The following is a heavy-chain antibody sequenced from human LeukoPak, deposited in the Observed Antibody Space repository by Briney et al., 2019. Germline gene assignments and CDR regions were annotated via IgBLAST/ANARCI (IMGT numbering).Heavy chain of an antibody. Sequence: GASVKVSCKASGGTFSNYAISWVRQAPGQGLEWMGGIIPIFDTPNFAQKFQGRVTITADKSTSTAYMELSRLRSEDTAVYYCARAPSGYVYPFNYWGQGTLVTVSS. CDR2: IIPIFDTP. CDR1: GGTFSNYA. J-gene: IGHJ4*02. V-gene: IGHV1-69*06. CDR3: ARAPSGYVYPFNY. D-gene: IGHD5-12*01.